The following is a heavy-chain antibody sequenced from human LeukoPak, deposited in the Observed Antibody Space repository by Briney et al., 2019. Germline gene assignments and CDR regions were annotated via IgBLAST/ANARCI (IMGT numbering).Heavy chain of an antibody. J-gene: IGHJ5*02. V-gene: IGHV4-61*02. CDR1: GGSISSGSYY. Sequence: SQTLSLTCTVSGGSISSGSYYWSWIRQPAGKGLEWIGRIYTSGSTNYNPSLKSRVTISVDTSKNQFSLMLSSVTAADTAVYYCARLLGYCSSTSCYEWFDPWGQGTLVTVSS. CDR3: ARLLGYCSSTSCYEWFDP. CDR2: IYTSGST. D-gene: IGHD2-2*01.